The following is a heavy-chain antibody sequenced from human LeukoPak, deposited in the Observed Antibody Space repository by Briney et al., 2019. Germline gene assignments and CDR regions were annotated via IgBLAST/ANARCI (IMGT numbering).Heavy chain of an antibody. D-gene: IGHD7-27*01. CDR2: ISPNSGGT. CDR1: GYTFTDYY. CDR3: ARDSTGGYPDY. V-gene: IGHV1-2*02. J-gene: IGHJ4*02. Sequence: GASVKVSCKASGYTFTDYYIHWVRQAPGQGLEYMGWISPNSGGTNYAQMFQGRVTMTSDTSINTAFMEDRSLRSDDSAVFYCARDSTGGYPDYWGQGTLVTVSA.